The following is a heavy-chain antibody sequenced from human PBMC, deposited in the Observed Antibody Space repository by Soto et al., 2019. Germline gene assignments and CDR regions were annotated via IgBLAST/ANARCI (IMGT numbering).Heavy chain of an antibody. CDR1: GGSISSYY. D-gene: IGHD2-15*01. CDR2: IYYSGST. V-gene: IGHV4-59*01. Sequence: SETLSLTCTVSGGSISSYYWSWIRQPPGKGLEWIGYIYYSGSTNYNPSLKSRVTISVDTSKNQFSLKLSSVTAADTAVYYCARVGVRYCSGGSCHLQHWGQGTLVTVSS. J-gene: IGHJ1*01. CDR3: ARVGVRYCSGGSCHLQH.